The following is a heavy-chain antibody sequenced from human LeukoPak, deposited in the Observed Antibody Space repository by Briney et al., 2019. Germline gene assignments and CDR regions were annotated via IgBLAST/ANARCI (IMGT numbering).Heavy chain of an antibody. CDR1: GGSISSSSYY. V-gene: IGHV4-39*07. CDR2: IYYSGST. D-gene: IGHD6-19*01. J-gene: IGHJ5*02. Sequence: PSETLSLTCTVSGGSISSSSYYWGWIRQPPGKGLEWIGSIYYSGSTYYNPSLKSRVTISVDTSKHQFSLKLSSVTAADTAVYYRARSNRGWLVRGVNWYDPWGQGTLVTVSS. CDR3: ARSNRGWLVRGVNWYDP.